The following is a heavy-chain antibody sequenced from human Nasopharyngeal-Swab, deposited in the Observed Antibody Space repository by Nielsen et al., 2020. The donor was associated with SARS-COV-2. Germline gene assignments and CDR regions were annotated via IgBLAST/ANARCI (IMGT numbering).Heavy chain of an antibody. J-gene: IGHJ6*02. CDR1: GFTFNNAW. CDR2: IKSKTDGGTT. CDR3: GYYGDEYYYYYYGMDV. D-gene: IGHD4-17*01. V-gene: IGHV3-15*01. Sequence: GASLKISCAASGFTFNNAWMSWVRQAPGKGLEWVGRIKSKTDGGTTDYAAPVKGRFTISRDDSKNTLYLQMNSLKTEDTAVYYCGYYGDEYYYYYYGMDVWGQGTTVTVSS.